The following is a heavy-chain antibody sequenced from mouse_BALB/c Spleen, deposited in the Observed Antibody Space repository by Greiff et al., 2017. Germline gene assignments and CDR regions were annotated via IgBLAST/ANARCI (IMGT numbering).Heavy chain of an antibody. Sequence: EVQLQQSGPELVKPGASVKMSCKASGYTFTSYVMHWVKQKPGQGLEWIGYINPYNDGTKYNEKFKGKATLTSDKSSSTAYMELSSLTSEDSAVYYCARGTTVVATDFDYWGQGTTLTVSS. V-gene: IGHV1-14*01. D-gene: IGHD1-1*01. CDR3: ARGTTVVATDFDY. CDR1: GYTFTSYV. J-gene: IGHJ2*01. CDR2: INPYNDGT.